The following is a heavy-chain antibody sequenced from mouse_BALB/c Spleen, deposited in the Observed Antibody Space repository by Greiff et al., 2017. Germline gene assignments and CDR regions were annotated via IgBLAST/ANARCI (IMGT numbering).Heavy chain of an antibody. CDR1: GFTFSSFG. V-gene: IGHV5-17*02. Sequence: EVQLVESGGGLVQPGGSRKLSCAASGFTFSSFGMHWVRQAPEKGLEWVAYISSGSSTIYYADTVKGRFTISRDNPKNTLFLQMTSLRSEDTAMYYCARSPSTRSYAMDYWGQGTSVTVSS. CDR3: ARSPSTRSYAMDY. J-gene: IGHJ4*01. D-gene: IGHD1-1*01. CDR2: ISSGSSTI.